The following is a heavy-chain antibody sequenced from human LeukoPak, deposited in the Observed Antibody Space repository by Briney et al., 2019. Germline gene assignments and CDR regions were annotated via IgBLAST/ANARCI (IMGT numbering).Heavy chain of an antibody. V-gene: IGHV3-7*01. Sequence: GGSLRLSCAASGFTFNSYWMSWVRQAPGKGLEWVANIKQDGSEKYYVDSVKGRFTISRDNAKNSLYLQMNSLRAEDTAVYYCARDHAPPYYYDSSGYLSRYFDYWGQGTLVTVSS. CDR1: GFTFNSYW. CDR3: ARDHAPPYYYDSSGYLSRYFDY. CDR2: IKQDGSEK. J-gene: IGHJ4*02. D-gene: IGHD3-22*01.